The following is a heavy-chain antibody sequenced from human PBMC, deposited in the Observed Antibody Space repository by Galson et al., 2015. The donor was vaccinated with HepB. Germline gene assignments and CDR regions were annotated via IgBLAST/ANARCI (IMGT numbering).Heavy chain of an antibody. V-gene: IGHV3-7*01. CDR2: IKQDGGEK. Sequence: LRLSCAASGFSFSNYWMSWVRQAPGKGLQWVANIKQDGGEKYYVDSVKGRFSISRDNAKNLLYLQMDILRPEDTAVFYCARFPHDVWTGYYPNWYFDLWGRGTLVTVSS. D-gene: IGHD3/OR15-3a*01. J-gene: IGHJ2*01. CDR3: ARFPHDVWTGYYPNWYFDL. CDR1: GFSFSNYW.